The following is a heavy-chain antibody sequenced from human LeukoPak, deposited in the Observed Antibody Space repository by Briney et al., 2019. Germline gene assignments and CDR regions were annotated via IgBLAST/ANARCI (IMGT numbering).Heavy chain of an antibody. D-gene: IGHD3-22*01. Sequence: SETLSLTCGVSGGSISNTNWWSWVRQPPGQGLEWIGEISLTGLTHYNPSLKSRVTISVDTSKNQFSLKLSSVTAADTAVYYCATYYDSSGYVGGAEYFHHWGQGTLVTVSS. CDR3: ATYYDSSGYVGGAEYFHH. J-gene: IGHJ1*01. CDR2: ISLTGLT. CDR1: GGSISNTNW. V-gene: IGHV4-4*02.